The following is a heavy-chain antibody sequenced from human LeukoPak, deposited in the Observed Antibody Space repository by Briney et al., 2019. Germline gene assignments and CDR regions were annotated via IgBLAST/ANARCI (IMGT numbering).Heavy chain of an antibody. CDR2: IIPIFGTA. J-gene: IGHJ4*02. CDR1: GGTFSSYA. CDR3: AREETLYSGSYYVLGY. D-gene: IGHD1-26*01. Sequence: SVKVSCKASGGTFSSYAISWVRQAPGQGLEWMGGIIPIFGTANYAQKFQGRVTITTDESTSTAYMELSSLRSEDAAVYYCAREETLYSGSYYVLGYWGQGTLVTVSS. V-gene: IGHV1-69*05.